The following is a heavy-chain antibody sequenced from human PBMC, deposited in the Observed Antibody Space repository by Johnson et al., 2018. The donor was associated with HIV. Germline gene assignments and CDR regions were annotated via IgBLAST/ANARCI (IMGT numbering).Heavy chain of an antibody. CDR3: ARVNIAFDI. Sequence: VQLVESGGGLVQPGGSLRLSCAASGFTFSNYAMSWVRQAPGKGLEWVSGISGSGGSTYHADSVKGRFTISRDNSKNSLYLQIDSLRAEDTAVYYCARVNIAFDIWGQGRIVTVSS. D-gene: IGHD2/OR15-2a*01. V-gene: IGHV3-23*04. CDR2: ISGSGGST. CDR1: GFTFSNYA. J-gene: IGHJ3*02.